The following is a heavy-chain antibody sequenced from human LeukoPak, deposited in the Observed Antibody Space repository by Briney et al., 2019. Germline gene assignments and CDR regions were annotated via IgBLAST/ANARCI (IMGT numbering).Heavy chain of an antibody. Sequence: GGSLRLSCAASGFTFSSYWMSWGRKAPGKGLEWVANIKQDGSEKYYVDSVKGRFTISRDNAKNSLYLQMNGLRAGETAVYYCARDPGDTAAFDIWGQEKMVTVS. CDR2: IKQDGSEK. V-gene: IGHV3-7*01. D-gene: IGHD3-16*01. CDR1: GFTFSSYW. J-gene: IGHJ3*02. CDR3: ARDPGDTAAFDI.